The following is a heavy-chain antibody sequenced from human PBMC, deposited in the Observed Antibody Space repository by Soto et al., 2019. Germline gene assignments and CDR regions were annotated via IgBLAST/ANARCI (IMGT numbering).Heavy chain of an antibody. D-gene: IGHD3-16*01. V-gene: IGHV3-23*01. Sequence: EVQVLESGGGLVQPGGSLRLSCAASGFTISSYVMSWVRQAPGKGLEWVSGISGGSTYYADPVKGRFTISRDNSKNTLSLQMNSLRAEDTAVYYCAKGWADYWGQGTLVTVSS. CDR3: AKGWADY. CDR2: ISGGST. J-gene: IGHJ4*02. CDR1: GFTISSYV.